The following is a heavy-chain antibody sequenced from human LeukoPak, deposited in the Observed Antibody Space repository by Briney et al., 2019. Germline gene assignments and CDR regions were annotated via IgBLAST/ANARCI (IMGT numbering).Heavy chain of an antibody. V-gene: IGHV1-69*04. CDR1: GYTFTRYG. J-gene: IGHJ4*02. CDR3: ARDRDGYKSGPDY. CDR2: IIPILGIA. D-gene: IGHD5-24*01. Sequence: SVKVSCKASGYTFTRYGISWVRQAPGQGLEWMGRIIPILGIANYAQKFQGRVTITADKSTSTAYMELSSLRSEDTAVYYCARDRDGYKSGPDYWGQGTLVTVSS.